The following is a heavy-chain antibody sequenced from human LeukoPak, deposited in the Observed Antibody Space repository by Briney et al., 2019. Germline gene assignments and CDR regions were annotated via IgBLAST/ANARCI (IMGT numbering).Heavy chain of an antibody. Sequence: GGSLRLSCAASGFTFSSYTMKWVRQAPGKGLEWVSSISGSSTYIYYVDSIQGRFTISRDNSKNTLYLQMNSLRAEDTAVYYCARGLQERLYTSRSLPGNYFDYWGQGTLVTVSS. CDR1: GFTFSSYT. D-gene: IGHD3-16*02. CDR3: ARGLQERLYTSRSLPGNYFDY. CDR2: ISGSSTYI. V-gene: IGHV3-21*04. J-gene: IGHJ4*02.